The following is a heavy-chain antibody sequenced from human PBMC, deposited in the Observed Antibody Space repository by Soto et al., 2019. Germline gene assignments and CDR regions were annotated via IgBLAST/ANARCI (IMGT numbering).Heavy chain of an antibody. D-gene: IGHD3-22*01. J-gene: IGHJ4*02. V-gene: IGHV1-69*06. Sequence: VASVKVSCKASGGTFSSYAISWVRQAPGQGLEWMGGIIPIFGTANYAQKFQGRVTITADKSTSTAYMELSSLRSEDTAVYYCASSYYDSSGYYSPQAPHFDYWGQGTLVPVSS. CDR2: IIPIFGTA. CDR1: GGTFSSYA. CDR3: ASSYYDSSGYYSPQAPHFDY.